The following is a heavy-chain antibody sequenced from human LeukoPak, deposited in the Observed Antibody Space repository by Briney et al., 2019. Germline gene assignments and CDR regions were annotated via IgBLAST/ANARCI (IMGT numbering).Heavy chain of an antibody. CDR3: ASFSGDYALDY. V-gene: IGHV4-59*08. J-gene: IGHJ4*02. Sequence: PSETLSLTCTVSGGSISSYYWSWIRQPPGKGLEWIGSIYHSGSTYYNPSLKSRVTISVDTSKNQFSLKLSSVTAADTAVYYCASFSGDYALDYWGQGTLVTVSS. CDR2: IYHSGST. D-gene: IGHD4-17*01. CDR1: GGSISSYY.